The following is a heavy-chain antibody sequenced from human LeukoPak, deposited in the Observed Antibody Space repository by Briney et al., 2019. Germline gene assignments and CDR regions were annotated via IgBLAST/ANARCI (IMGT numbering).Heavy chain of an antibody. V-gene: IGHV3-7*01. J-gene: IGHJ4*02. CDR1: GFAFNSQT. CDR2: IKEDEIEI. Sequence: GGSLRLSCAASGFAFNSQTMSWVRQAPGKGLEWVASIKEDEIEIHYVDSVKGRFTISRDNAKDSLYLQMNSLRVEDTAVYYCARDYEAYCGGDCYEFDYWGQGTLVTVSS. CDR3: ARDYEAYCGGDCYEFDY. D-gene: IGHD2-21*02.